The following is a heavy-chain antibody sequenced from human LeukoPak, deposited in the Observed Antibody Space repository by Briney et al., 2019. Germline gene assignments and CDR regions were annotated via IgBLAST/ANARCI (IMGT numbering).Heavy chain of an antibody. CDR2: IYTSGST. Sequence: PSQTLSLTCTVSGGSISSGSYYWSWIRQPAGKGLEWIGRIYTSGSTNYNPSLKSRVTISVDTSKNQFSLKLSPVTAADTAVYYCARVAKQQLVPYYYYYYYMDVWGKGTTVTVSS. CDR1: GGSISSGSYY. D-gene: IGHD6-13*01. V-gene: IGHV4-61*02. CDR3: ARVAKQQLVPYYYYYYYMDV. J-gene: IGHJ6*03.